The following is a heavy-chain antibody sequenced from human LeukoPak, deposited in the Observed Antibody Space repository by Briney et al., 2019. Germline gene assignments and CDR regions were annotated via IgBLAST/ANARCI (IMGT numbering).Heavy chain of an antibody. CDR2: IYSTGST. D-gene: IGHD3-22*01. Sequence: KPSETLSLTCTASGGSISNYYWSWIRQPAGKGLEWIGRIYSTGSTNYNPSLQSRVTMSVDTSKNQFSLRLSSVTAADTAVYFCARDDGSSGYRWFDPWGQGTLVIVSS. CDR1: GGSISNYY. J-gene: IGHJ5*02. CDR3: ARDDGSSGYRWFDP. V-gene: IGHV4-4*07.